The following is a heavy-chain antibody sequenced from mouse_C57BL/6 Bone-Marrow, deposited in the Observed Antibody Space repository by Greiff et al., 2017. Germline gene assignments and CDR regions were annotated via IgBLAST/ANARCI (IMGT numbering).Heavy chain of an antibody. Sequence: EVKLMESGGGLVKPGGSLKLSCAASGFTFSDYGMHWVRQAPEKGLEWVAYISSGSSTIYYADTVKGRFTISRDNAKNTLFLQMTSLRSEDTAMYYCARRDITTVVVDYWGQGTTRTVSS. J-gene: IGHJ2*01. CDR2: ISSGSSTI. V-gene: IGHV5-17*01. CDR1: GFTFSDYG. CDR3: ARRDITTVVVDY. D-gene: IGHD1-1*01.